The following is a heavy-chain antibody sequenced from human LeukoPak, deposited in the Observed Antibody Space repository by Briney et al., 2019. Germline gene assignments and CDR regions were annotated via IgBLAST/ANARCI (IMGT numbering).Heavy chain of an antibody. CDR2: ISSGGST. J-gene: IGHJ4*02. V-gene: IGHV4-39*01. Sequence: SETLSPTFTVSGGSISSSGYYWGGIRQPPGKGLEWICSISSGGSTHYIPSLKSRVTISVNTSKNHFSLKLSSVTAADTAVYYCARRSYDGSGYYYVDYWGQGTLVTVSS. CDR1: GGSISSSGYY. CDR3: ARRSYDGSGYYYVDY. D-gene: IGHD3-22*01.